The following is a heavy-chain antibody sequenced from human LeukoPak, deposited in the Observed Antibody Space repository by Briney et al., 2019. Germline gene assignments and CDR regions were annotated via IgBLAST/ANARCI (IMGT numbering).Heavy chain of an antibody. V-gene: IGHV3-15*01. Sequence: GGSLRLSCAASGFTFSNAWMSWVRQAPGRGLEWVGRIKSKTEGGTTDYAAPVKGRFTISRDDSKNTLYLQMNSLQTEDTAVYYCTTDLVGAICFDYWGQGTLVTVSS. D-gene: IGHD1-26*01. CDR3: TTDLVGAICFDY. J-gene: IGHJ4*02. CDR1: GFTFSNAW. CDR2: IKSKTEGGTT.